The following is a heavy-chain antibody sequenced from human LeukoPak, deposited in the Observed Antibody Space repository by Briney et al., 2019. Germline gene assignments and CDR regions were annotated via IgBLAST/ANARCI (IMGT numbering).Heavy chain of an antibody. Sequence: SQTLSLTCTVSGGSISSGGYYWSWIRQHPGKGLEWIGYFYYSGSTYYNPSLKSRVTISVDTSKNQFSLKLSSVTAADTAVYYCARAIDYGDYVNDFDPWGQGTLVTVSS. V-gene: IGHV4-31*03. CDR1: GGSISSGGYY. CDR3: ARAIDYGDYVNDFDP. J-gene: IGHJ5*02. D-gene: IGHD4-17*01. CDR2: FYYSGST.